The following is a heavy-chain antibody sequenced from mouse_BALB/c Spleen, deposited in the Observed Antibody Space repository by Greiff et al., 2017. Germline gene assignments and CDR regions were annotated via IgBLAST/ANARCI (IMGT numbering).Heavy chain of an antibody. CDR3: ARLLRLRYYFDY. CDR1: GYSITSDYA. J-gene: IGHJ2*01. D-gene: IGHD1-2*01. V-gene: IGHV3-2*02. CDR2: ISYSGST. Sequence: EVQLVESGPGLVKPSQSLSLTCTVTGYSITSDYAWNWIRQFPGNKLEWMGYISYSGSTSYNPSLKSRISITRDTSKNQFFLQLNSVTTEDTATYYCARLLRLRYYFDYWGQGTTLTVSS.